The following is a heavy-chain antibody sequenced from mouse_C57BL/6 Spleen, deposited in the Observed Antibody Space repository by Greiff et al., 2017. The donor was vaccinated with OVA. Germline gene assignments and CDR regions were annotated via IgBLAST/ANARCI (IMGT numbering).Heavy chain of an antibody. J-gene: IGHJ3*01. D-gene: IGHD1-1*01. Sequence: QVQLQQSGPELVKPGASVKLSCKASGYTFTSYDINWVKQRPGQGLEWIGWIYPRDGSTKYNEKFKGKATLTVDTSSSTAYMELHSLTSEDSAVYVCARDYYGSSGAYWGQGTLVTVSA. CDR1: GYTFTSYD. CDR2: IYPRDGST. CDR3: ARDYYGSSGAY. V-gene: IGHV1-85*01.